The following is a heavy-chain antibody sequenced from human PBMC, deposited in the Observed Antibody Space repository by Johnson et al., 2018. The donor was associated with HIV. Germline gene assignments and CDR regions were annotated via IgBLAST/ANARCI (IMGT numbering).Heavy chain of an antibody. D-gene: IGHD3-9*01. Sequence: QVQLVESGGGLVKPGGSLRLSCAASGFTVSDYYMSWIRQTPGKGLEWVSGISGSGGSTYYSDFVKGRCTISNDNSKNTLYLQMTSLRAEDTAVYYCAKEIRYFDWSGAFDIWGQGTMVTVSS. J-gene: IGHJ3*02. CDR2: ISGSGGST. V-gene: IGHV3-11*04. CDR1: GFTVSDYY. CDR3: AKEIRYFDWSGAFDI.